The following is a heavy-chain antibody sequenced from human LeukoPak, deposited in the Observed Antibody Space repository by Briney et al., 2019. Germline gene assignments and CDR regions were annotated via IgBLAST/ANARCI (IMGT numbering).Heavy chain of an antibody. D-gene: IGHD6-13*01. V-gene: IGHV1-18*01. J-gene: IGHJ4*02. Sequence: ASVKVSCKASGYTFTSYGISWVRQAPGQGLEWMGWISAYNGNTNYAQKLQGRVTMTTDTSTSIAYMELRSLRSDDTAVYYCARPIAAAGTSPMDYWGQGTLVTVSS. CDR2: ISAYNGNT. CDR3: ARPIAAAGTSPMDY. CDR1: GYTFTSYG.